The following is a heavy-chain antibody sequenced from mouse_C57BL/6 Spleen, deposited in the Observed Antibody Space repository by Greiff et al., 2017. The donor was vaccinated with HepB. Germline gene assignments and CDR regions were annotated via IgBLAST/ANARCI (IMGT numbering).Heavy chain of an antibody. Sequence: EVQLQQSGPELVKPGASVKISCKASGYTFTDYYMNWVKQSHGKSLEWIGDINPNNGGTSYNQKFKGKATLTVDKSSSTAYMELRSLTYEDSAVYYCARSDSNYYAMDYWGQGTSVTVSS. J-gene: IGHJ4*01. D-gene: IGHD2-5*01. CDR2: INPNNGGT. V-gene: IGHV1-26*01. CDR1: GYTFTDYY. CDR3: ARSDSNYYAMDY.